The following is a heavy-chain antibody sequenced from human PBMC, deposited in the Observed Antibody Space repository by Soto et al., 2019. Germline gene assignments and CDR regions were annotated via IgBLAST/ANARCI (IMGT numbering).Heavy chain of an antibody. D-gene: IGHD3-22*01. CDR1: GDSVSSNSAA. CDR3: ARRTVTYDSSGEKDTSYYYYGMDV. CDR2: TYYRSKWYN. Sequence: SQTLSLTCAISGDSVSSNSAAWNWIRQSPSRGLEWLGRTYYRSKWYNDYAVSVKSRITINPDTSKNQFSLQLNSVTPEDTAVYYCARRTVTYDSSGEKDTSYYYYGMDVWGQGTTVTVSS. V-gene: IGHV6-1*01. J-gene: IGHJ6*02.